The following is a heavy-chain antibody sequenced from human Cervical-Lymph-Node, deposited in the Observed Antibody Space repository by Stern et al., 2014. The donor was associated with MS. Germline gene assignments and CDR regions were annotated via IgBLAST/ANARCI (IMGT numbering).Heavy chain of an antibody. V-gene: IGHV3-30*01. D-gene: IGHD3-3*01. Sequence: QVQLVQSGGGVVQPGRSLRLSCAASGFTFSSHAMHWVRQAPGKGLEWVAVMSFDGREKYYSDSVKGRFTISRDNSGDTLNLQVNSLRGEDTAVYYCAREGTNFGVAPYNYGMDVWGQGTTVTV. CDR2: MSFDGREK. CDR1: GFTFSSHA. CDR3: AREGTNFGVAPYNYGMDV. J-gene: IGHJ6*02.